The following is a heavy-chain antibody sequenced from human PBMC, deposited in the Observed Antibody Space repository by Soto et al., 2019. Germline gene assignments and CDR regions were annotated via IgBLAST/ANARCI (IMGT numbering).Heavy chain of an antibody. J-gene: IGHJ4*02. CDR2: ISVSDAFI. CDR3: TRETVAGITGLDY. CDR1: GFNVGAFA. D-gene: IGHD1-20*01. V-gene: IGHV3-23*01. Sequence: GGSLRLSCAASGFNVGAFAVNWVRQAPGKGVEWVSGISVSDAFIYYADSVRGRFSISRDASENILYLQMNSLRVDDTALYYCTRETVAGITGLDYWGPGTLVTVSS.